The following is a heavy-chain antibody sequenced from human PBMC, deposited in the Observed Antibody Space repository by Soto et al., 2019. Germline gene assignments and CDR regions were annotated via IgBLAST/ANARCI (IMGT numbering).Heavy chain of an antibody. CDR2: IYYSGST. J-gene: IGHJ5*02. CDR3: ARVVVPAAINWFDP. CDR1: GGSISSYY. V-gene: IGHV4-59*08. D-gene: IGHD2-2*01. Sequence: PSETLSLTCTVSGGSISSYYWSWIRQPPGKGLEWIGYIYYSGSTNYNPSLKGRVTISVDTSKNQFSLKLSSVTAADTAVYYCARVVVPAAINWFDPWGEGTLVTVSS.